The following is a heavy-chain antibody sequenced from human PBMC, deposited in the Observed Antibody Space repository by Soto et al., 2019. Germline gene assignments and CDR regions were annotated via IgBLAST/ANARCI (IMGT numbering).Heavy chain of an antibody. CDR3: ARRSSGWYFDY. CDR2: ISGSGGST. Sequence: EVQLLESGGGLVQPGGSLRLSCAAPGFTFSNYAMHWVRQAPGKGLEWVSVISGSGGSTYYADSVKGRFTISIDNSKHTLYLQMNSQRGEDKAVDYCARRSSGWYFDYWSQGTLVTVCS. D-gene: IGHD6-19*01. CDR1: GFTFSNYA. J-gene: IGHJ4*02. V-gene: IGHV3-23*01.